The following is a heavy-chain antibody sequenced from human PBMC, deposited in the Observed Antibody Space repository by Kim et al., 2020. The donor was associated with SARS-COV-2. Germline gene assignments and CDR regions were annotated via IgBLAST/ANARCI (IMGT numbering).Heavy chain of an antibody. Sequence: QKLQGRVTMTTDTSTSTAYMELRSLRSDDTAVYYCARLGRYSSGWYTYDYWGQGTLVTVSS. D-gene: IGHD6-19*01. CDR3: ARLGRYSSGWYTYDY. J-gene: IGHJ4*02. V-gene: IGHV1-18*01.